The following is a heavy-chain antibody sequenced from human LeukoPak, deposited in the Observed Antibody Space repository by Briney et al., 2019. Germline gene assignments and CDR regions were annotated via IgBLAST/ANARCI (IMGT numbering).Heavy chain of an antibody. V-gene: IGHV3-23*01. CDR1: GFSFSSYG. CDR3: AVDWYDSSGYGTFDY. Sequence: GGSLRLSCAASGFSFSSYGMSWVRQGPGKGLEWVSTITGSGGNTDYADPVKGRFTISRDNSKNTLYLQMHSLRAEDTAVYYCAVDWYDSSGYGTFDYWGQGTLVTVSS. J-gene: IGHJ4*02. D-gene: IGHD3-22*01. CDR2: ITGSGGNT.